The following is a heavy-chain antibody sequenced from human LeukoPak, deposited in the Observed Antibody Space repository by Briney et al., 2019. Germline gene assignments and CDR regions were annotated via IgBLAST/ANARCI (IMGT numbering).Heavy chain of an antibody. V-gene: IGHV3-23*01. CDR1: GFTFSSYD. CDR3: AKSGGLSGSGRLAMDV. Sequence: GGSLRLSCAASGFTFSSYDMSWVRQAPGKGLEWVSGIRNYGCSTYYADSVKGRFTSSRDDSNNTVYVQMNSLRVEDTAVYYCAKSGGLSGSGRLAMDVWGQGTTVTVSS. J-gene: IGHJ6*02. CDR2: IRNYGCST. D-gene: IGHD3-10*01.